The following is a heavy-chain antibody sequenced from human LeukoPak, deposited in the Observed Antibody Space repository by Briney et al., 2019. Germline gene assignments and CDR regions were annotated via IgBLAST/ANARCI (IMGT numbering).Heavy chain of an antibody. CDR1: GYSLSSLL. CDR3: ARGTRARGTCSSCYSSSLDY. J-gene: IGHJ4*02. V-gene: IGHV1-18*01. CDR2: INGFNGNT. Sequence: ASMKVSCEACGYSLSSLLINWLRQAPGQGLEGMGWINGFNGNTHYSQNLQGRVNMTREKATNTVYLELRPLRLDDTAVYYCARGTRARGTCSSCYSSSLDYWGQGTLITVSS. D-gene: IGHD2-15*01.